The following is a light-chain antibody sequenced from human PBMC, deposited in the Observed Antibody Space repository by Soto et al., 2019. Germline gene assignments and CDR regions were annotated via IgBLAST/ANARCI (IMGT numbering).Light chain of an antibody. CDR3: AAWDDTMNAYV. CDR1: TSNIGTFY. J-gene: IGLJ1*01. Sequence: QSVLTQPPSASSTPGQTVTISCSGSTSNIGTFYVYWYQHLPGTAPKLLIYLGDQRASGVSDRFSGSTSGTSASLAINGVRSDDEADYYCAAWDDTMNAYVFGSGTKLTVL. CDR2: LGD. V-gene: IGLV1-47*02.